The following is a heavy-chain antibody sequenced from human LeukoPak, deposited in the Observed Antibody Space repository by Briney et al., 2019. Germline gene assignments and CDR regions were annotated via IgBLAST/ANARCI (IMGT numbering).Heavy chain of an antibody. V-gene: IGHV1-2*02. CDR3: ARSHINSGTGGRFDY. Sequence: SVNLCCKASGSTFTCYYMHWDRQAHGPGIELKGCTNPNSGSTNNEQKYQGKVTMTRYTSIITAYTELSRLRSDDTAVYYCARSHINSGTGGRFDYWGQGTLVTVSS. D-gene: IGHD1-1*01. J-gene: IGHJ4*02. CDR2: TNPNSGST. CDR1: GSTFTCYY.